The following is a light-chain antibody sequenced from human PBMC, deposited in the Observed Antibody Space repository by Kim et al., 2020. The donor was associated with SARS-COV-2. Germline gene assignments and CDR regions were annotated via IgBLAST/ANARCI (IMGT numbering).Light chain of an antibody. CDR3: QQYNNWPFT. J-gene: IGKJ3*01. CDR1: QIVSSN. CDR2: GAS. V-gene: IGKV3-15*01. Sequence: VSPGERPTRSCRASQIVSSNLAWYQQKPGQAPRLLIYGASTRATGIPARFSGSGSGTEFTLTISSLQSEDFAVYYCQQYNNWPFTFGPGTKVDIK.